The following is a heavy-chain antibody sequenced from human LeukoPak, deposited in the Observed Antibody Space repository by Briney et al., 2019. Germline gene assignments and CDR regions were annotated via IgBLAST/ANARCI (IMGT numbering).Heavy chain of an antibody. Sequence: QPGGSLRLSCAASGFTFSSYAMSWVRQAPGKGLEWVSAISGSGGSTYYADSVEGRFTISRDNSKNTLYLQMNSLRAEDTAVYYCAKDPAYYYYGMDVWGQGTTVTVSS. CDR3: AKDPAYYYYGMDV. V-gene: IGHV3-23*01. J-gene: IGHJ6*02. CDR2: ISGSGGST. CDR1: GFTFSSYA.